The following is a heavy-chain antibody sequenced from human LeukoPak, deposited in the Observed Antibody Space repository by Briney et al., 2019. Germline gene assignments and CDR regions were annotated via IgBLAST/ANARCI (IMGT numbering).Heavy chain of an antibody. CDR1: GYTFTGYY. CDR2: INPNSGGT. Sequence: ASVTVSCKASGYTFTGYYMHWVRPAPGQGLEWMGWINPNSGGTKYAQKFQGRVTMTRDTSISTAYMELSSLKSDDTAVYYCARFLGYCSGGSFYFDLWGQETLVTVSS. V-gene: IGHV1-2*02. CDR3: ARFLGYCSGGSFYFDL. D-gene: IGHD2-15*01. J-gene: IGHJ4*02.